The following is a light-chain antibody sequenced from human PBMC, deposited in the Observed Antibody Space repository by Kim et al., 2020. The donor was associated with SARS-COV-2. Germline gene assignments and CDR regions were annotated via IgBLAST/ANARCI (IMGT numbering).Light chain of an antibody. Sequence: QSVTIACTGSSSNIGSTDGVHWYQQRPRAAPKLLIYNNINRPSGVPDRFSGSKSGTSASLAITGLQLEDEADYYCQSFDSGLSGPVFGGGTKVTVL. J-gene: IGLJ3*02. V-gene: IGLV1-40*01. CDR2: NNI. CDR3: QSFDSGLSGPV. CDR1: SSNIGSTDG.